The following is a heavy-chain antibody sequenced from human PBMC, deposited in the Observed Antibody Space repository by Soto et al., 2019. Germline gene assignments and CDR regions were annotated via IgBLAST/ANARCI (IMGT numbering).Heavy chain of an antibody. CDR3: ARHRGYRYENLWYGVDV. V-gene: IGHV4-31*03. D-gene: IGHD5-18*01. CDR1: GGSISSGGYS. Sequence: QVQLQESGPGLVQPSQTLSLTCTVSGGSISSGGYSWSWIRQHPRKGLEWIGNIYYSGSTYYNPSPSLKSRVTISVDTSKKQFSLKLSAVTAADTAVYYCARHRGYRYENLWYGVDVWGQATTVTASS. CDR2: IYYSGST. J-gene: IGHJ6*02.